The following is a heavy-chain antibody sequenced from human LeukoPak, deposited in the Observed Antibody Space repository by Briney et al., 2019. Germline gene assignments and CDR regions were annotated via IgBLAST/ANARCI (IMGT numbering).Heavy chain of an antibody. J-gene: IGHJ4*02. CDR1: GFTFTNYP. CDR2: ISYDVITK. Sequence: GGSLRLSCSASGFTFTNYPIHWVRQAPGKGLEWVAVISYDVITKYYADSVKGRFTLSRDNSKNILFLQMDSLRAEDTAVYYCARARCSSTSCYVSPYDYWGQGTLVTVSS. D-gene: IGHD2-2*01. V-gene: IGHV3-30-3*01. CDR3: ARARCSSTSCYVSPYDY.